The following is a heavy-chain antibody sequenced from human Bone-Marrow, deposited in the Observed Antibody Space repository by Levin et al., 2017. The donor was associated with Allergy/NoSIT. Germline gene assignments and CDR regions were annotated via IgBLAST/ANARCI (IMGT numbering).Heavy chain of an antibody. CDR2: ISSGGFTI. D-gene: IGHD3/OR15-3a*01. CDR3: ASWGINLSFLGYGMDV. Sequence: PGGSLRLSCAASGFTFSNYEMNWVRQTPGKGLEWVSYISSGGFTIFYADSVKGRFTISRDNAKNSVYLQMNSLRAEDTAVYYCASWGINLSFLGYGMDVWGHGTTVTVSS. V-gene: IGHV3-48*03. CDR1: GFTFSNYE. J-gene: IGHJ6*02.